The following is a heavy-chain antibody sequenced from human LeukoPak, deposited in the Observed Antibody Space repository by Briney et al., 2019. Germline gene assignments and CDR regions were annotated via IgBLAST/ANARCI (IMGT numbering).Heavy chain of an antibody. CDR1: GFTFSSDA. D-gene: IGHD4-17*01. CDR3: TATTVTPNYFDS. J-gene: IGHJ4*02. Sequence: GGSLRLSCIGTGFTFSSDAMVWLRQAPGKGLEWVGRIKRRTDGGTTDYAAPVKGRFTLSRDDSQNTLFLQMNSLITKDTAFYYCTATTVTPNYFDSWGQGTLVTVSS. V-gene: IGHV3-15*01. CDR2: IKRRTDGGTT.